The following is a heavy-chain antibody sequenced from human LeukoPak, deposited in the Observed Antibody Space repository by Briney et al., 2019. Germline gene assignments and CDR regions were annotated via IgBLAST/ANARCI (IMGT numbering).Heavy chain of an antibody. CDR3: ARGLRYYNSGCFVDY. J-gene: IGHJ4*02. CDR2: INHSGST. Sequence: SETLSLTCAVYGVTFSGYYWSWIRQPPGKGLEWFGEINHSGSTNYNPYLKRRVTISVDTSKNQFSLKLSSVTAADTAVYYCARGLRYYNSGCFVDYWGQGTLVTVSS. V-gene: IGHV4-34*01. CDR1: GVTFSGYY. D-gene: IGHD6-19*01.